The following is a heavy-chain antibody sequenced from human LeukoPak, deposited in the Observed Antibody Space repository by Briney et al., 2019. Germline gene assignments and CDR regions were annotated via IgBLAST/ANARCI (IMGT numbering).Heavy chain of an antibody. V-gene: IGHV1-18*01. J-gene: IGHJ4*02. Sequence: ASVKVSCKASGYTFNTYGISWVRQAPGQGLEWMGWISPYNGNTNYAQRLQDRVTMTTDTSTNTAYMELRSLRSDDTAVYYCARDLGQYELLLPLDYWGQGTLVTVSS. CDR2: ISPYNGNT. CDR3: ARDLGQYELLLPLDY. D-gene: IGHD2-15*01. CDR1: GYTFNTYG.